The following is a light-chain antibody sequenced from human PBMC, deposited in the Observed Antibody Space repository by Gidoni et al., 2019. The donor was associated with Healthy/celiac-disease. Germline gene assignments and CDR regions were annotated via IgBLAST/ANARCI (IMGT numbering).Light chain of an antibody. J-gene: IGLJ2*01. CDR1: KLGDKY. CDR2: QDS. CDR3: QAWDSSHVV. V-gene: IGLV3-1*01. Sequence: SSELTPPPSVSVSPGQTASITCPGDKLGDKYACWYQQKPGQSSVLVIYQDSKRPSGIPERFSGSNSGNTATLTISGTQAMDEADYYCQAWDSSHVVFGGGTKLTVL.